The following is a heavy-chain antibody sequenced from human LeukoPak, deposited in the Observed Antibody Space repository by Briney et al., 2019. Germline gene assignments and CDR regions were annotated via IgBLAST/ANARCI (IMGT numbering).Heavy chain of an antibody. J-gene: IGHJ5*02. Sequence: ASVKVSCKASGYTFTSYDINWARQATGQGLEWMGWMNPNSGNTGYAQKFQGRVTITRNTSISTAYMELSSLRSEDTAVYYCARGVTMVRGVIIKSWFDPWGQGTLVTVSS. D-gene: IGHD3-10*01. CDR2: MNPNSGNT. CDR1: GYTFTSYD. CDR3: ARGVTMVRGVIIKSWFDP. V-gene: IGHV1-8*03.